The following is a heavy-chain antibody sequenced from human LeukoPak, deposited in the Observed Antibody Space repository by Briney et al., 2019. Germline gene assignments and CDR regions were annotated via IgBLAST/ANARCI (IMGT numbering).Heavy chain of an antibody. CDR2: IYYSGST. CDR3: ARVCSSWYPAEFPYYFDY. CDR1: GGSISSYY. V-gene: IGHV4-59*12. J-gene: IGHJ4*02. Sequence: SETPSLTCTVSGGSISSYYWSWIRQPPGKGLEWIGYIYYSGSTNYNPSLKSRVTISVDTSKNQFSLKLSSVTAADTAVYYCARVCSSWYPAEFPYYFDYWGQGTLVTVSS. D-gene: IGHD6-13*01.